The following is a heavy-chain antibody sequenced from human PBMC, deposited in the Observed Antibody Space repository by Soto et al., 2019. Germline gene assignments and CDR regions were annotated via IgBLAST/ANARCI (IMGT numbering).Heavy chain of an antibody. Sequence: GGSLRLSCAASGFTFSSYGMHWVRQAPGKGLEWVAVISYDGSNKYYADSVKGRFTISRDNSKNTLYLQMNSLRAEDTAVYYFAKGPPPQAAAGTYYFDYWGQGTLVTVSS. D-gene: IGHD6-13*01. V-gene: IGHV3-30*18. CDR2: ISYDGSNK. CDR1: GFTFSSYG. J-gene: IGHJ4*02. CDR3: AKGPPPQAAAGTYYFDY.